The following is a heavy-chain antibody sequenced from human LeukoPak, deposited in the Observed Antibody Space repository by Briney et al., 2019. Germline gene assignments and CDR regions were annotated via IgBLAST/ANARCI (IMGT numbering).Heavy chain of an antibody. Sequence: GASVKVSCKASGYTFTSYYMHWVRQAPGQGLEWMGIINPSGGSTSYAQKFQGRVTMTRDTSTSTVYMELSSLRSEDTAVYYCATANKDYDFWSGLGYWGQGTLVTVSS. CDR3: ATANKDYDFWSGLGY. CDR1: GYTFTSYY. D-gene: IGHD3-3*01. CDR2: INPSGGST. J-gene: IGHJ4*02. V-gene: IGHV1-46*03.